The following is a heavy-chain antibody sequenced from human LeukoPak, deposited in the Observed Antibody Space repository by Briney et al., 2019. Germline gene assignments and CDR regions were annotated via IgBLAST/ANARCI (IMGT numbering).Heavy chain of an antibody. CDR2: IKQDGSEK. V-gene: IGHV3-7*03. Sequence: TGGSLRLSCAASGFTFSSYWMSWVREAPGRGLEWVANIKQDGSEKYYVDSVKGRFTISRDNAKNSLYLQMNSLRAEDTAVYFCAKDRVGAMLYFDLWGQGTLVTVSS. CDR1: GFTFSSYW. D-gene: IGHD1-26*01. J-gene: IGHJ4*02. CDR3: AKDRVGAMLYFDL.